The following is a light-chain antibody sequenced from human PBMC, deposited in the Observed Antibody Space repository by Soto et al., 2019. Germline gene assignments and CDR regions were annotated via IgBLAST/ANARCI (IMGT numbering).Light chain of an antibody. CDR1: SSDVGGYNF. CDR2: DVS. Sequence: QSVLTQPASVSGSPGQSITISCTGTSSDVGGYNFVSWYQQHPGKAPKLMIYDVSNRPSGVSNRFSGSKSGNTASLTISGLQAEDEADYYCSSYRSSGTWVFGGGTKLTVL. V-gene: IGLV2-14*01. J-gene: IGLJ3*02. CDR3: SSYRSSGTWV.